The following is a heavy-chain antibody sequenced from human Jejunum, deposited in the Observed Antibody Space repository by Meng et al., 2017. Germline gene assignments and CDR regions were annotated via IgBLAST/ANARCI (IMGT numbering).Heavy chain of an antibody. CDR1: GFTLSSYS. D-gene: IGHD2-21*01. J-gene: IGHJ4*02. Sequence: GGSLRLSCVGSGFTLSSYSMSWVRQAPGKGLEWVSAISYLDASTFYADSVKGRFTISRDSSMNTLHLQMNGLRAEDTAVYYCALVGGTDFDYWGQGTLVTVSS. CDR2: ISYLDAST. V-gene: IGHV3-23*01. CDR3: ALVGGTDFDY.